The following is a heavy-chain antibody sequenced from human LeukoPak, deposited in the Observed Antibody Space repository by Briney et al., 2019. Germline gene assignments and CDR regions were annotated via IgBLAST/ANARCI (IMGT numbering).Heavy chain of an antibody. V-gene: IGHV3-30*04. CDR1: GFTFSSYA. CDR3: ARDRPPSGDYYRYYGMDV. J-gene: IGHJ6*02. D-gene: IGHD4-17*01. Sequence: GGSLRLSCAASGFTFSSYAMHWVRQAPGKGLEWVAVISSDGGNKYYADSVKGQFTISRDNSKSTLYLQMNSLRAEDTALYYCARDRPPSGDYYRYYGMDVWGQGTTVTVSS. CDR2: ISSDGGNK.